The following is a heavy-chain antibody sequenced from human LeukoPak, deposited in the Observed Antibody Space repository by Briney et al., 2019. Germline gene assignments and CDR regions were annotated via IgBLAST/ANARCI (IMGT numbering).Heavy chain of an antibody. CDR2: ISYDGSNK. V-gene: IGHV3-30*18. Sequence: GRSLRLSCAASGFTFSSYGMHWVRQAPGKGLEWVAVISYDGSNKYYADSVKGRFTISRDNSKNTLYLQMNSLRAEDTAVYYCAKDWSSSWDYYYFDYWGQGTLVAVSS. J-gene: IGHJ4*02. CDR3: AKDWSSSWDYYYFDY. D-gene: IGHD6-13*01. CDR1: GFTFSSYG.